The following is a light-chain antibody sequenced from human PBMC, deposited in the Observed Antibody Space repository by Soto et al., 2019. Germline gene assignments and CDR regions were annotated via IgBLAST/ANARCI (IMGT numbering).Light chain of an antibody. J-gene: IGLJ1*01. CDR1: SSDVGGYNY. V-gene: IGLV2-14*01. Sequence: QSVLTQPASVSVSPGQSITISCTGTSSDVGGYNYVSWYQQHPGKAPKLMIYEVSNRPSGVSDRFSGSKSGNTASLTISGLQAEDEADYYCCSYTSSRTYVFGAGTKLTVL. CDR2: EVS. CDR3: CSYTSSRTYV.